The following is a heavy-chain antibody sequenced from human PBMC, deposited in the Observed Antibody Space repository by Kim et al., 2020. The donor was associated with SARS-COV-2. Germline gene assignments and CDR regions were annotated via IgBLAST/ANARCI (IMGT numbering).Heavy chain of an antibody. D-gene: IGHD5-18*01. Sequence: GGSLRLSCAASGFTFSSYSMNWVRQAPGKGLEWVSSISSSSSYIYYADSVKGRFTISRDNAKNSLYLQMNSLRAEDTAVYYCARVGGAYRMDTAMVFVDDYYYYGMDVWGQGTTVTVSS. CDR1: GFTFSSYS. V-gene: IGHV3-21*01. CDR3: ARVGGAYRMDTAMVFVDDYYYYGMDV. J-gene: IGHJ6*02. CDR2: ISSSSSYI.